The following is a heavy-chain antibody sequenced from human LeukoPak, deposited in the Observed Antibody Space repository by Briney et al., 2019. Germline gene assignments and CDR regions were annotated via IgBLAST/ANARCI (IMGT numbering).Heavy chain of an antibody. CDR3: ARGRVGSSWVNFDY. CDR2: IYYSGST. D-gene: IGHD6-13*01. J-gene: IGHJ4*02. V-gene: IGHV4-59*01. Sequence: SGTLSLTCTVSGGSISSYYWSWIRQPPGKGLEWIGYIYYSGSTNYNPSLKSRVTISVDTSKNQFSLKLSSVTAADTAVYYCARGRVGSSWVNFDYWGQGTLVTVSS. CDR1: GGSISSYY.